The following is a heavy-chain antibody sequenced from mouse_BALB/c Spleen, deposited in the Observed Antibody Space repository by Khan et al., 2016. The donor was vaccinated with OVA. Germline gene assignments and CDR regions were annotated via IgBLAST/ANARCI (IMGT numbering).Heavy chain of an antibody. CDR3: ARLGPGFAY. D-gene: IGHD4-1*01. J-gene: IGHJ3*01. CDR1: GYSITSDYA. V-gene: IGHV3-2*02. CDR2: LGYSGST. Sequence: EVELVESGPGLVKPSQSLSLTCTVTGYSITSDYAWNWIRQFPGNKLEWMGYLGYSGSTSPNPSLKSRISITRGTSKNQFFLRLNSVTNEDTATYYCARLGPGFAYWGQGTLVTVSA.